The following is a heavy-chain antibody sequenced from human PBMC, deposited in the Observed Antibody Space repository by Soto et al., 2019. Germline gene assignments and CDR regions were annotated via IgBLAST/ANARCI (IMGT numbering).Heavy chain of an antibody. CDR1: GYTFTSYA. CDR2: INAGNGNT. J-gene: IGHJ4*02. CDR3: ARARSGYGDYVE. V-gene: IGHV1-3*01. D-gene: IGHD4-17*01. Sequence: GASVKVSCKASGYTFTSYAMHWVRQAPGQRLEWMGWINAGNGNTKYSQKFQGRVTITRDTSASTAYMELSSLRSEDTAVYYCARARSGYGDYVEWGQGTLVTVSS.